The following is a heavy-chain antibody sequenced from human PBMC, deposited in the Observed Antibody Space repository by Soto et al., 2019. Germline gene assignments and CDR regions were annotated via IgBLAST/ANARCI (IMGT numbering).Heavy chain of an antibody. J-gene: IGHJ5*02. Sequence: GGSLRLSCAASGFIFNLYEMNWVRQAPGKGLEWISHISGSGTTIYYADSVKGRFTISRDNTDNTVYLQMDSLRVDDTAVYYCVRDTWFDPGGQGTLVTVSS. CDR2: ISGSGTTI. V-gene: IGHV3-48*03. CDR1: GFIFNLYE. CDR3: VRDTWFDP.